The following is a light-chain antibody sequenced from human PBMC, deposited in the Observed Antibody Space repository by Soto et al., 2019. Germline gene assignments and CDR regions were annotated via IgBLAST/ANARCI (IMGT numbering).Light chain of an antibody. CDR3: CSFVGRRTFFA. V-gene: IGLV2-23*01. Sequence: QSALTQPASVSGSPGQSITISCTGTSSDVGSDNLVSWYQQHPGKAPKLMIYEGSKRPLGVSNRFSGSKSGDTASLTISGLQAEDEADYYCCSFVGRRTFFAFGTGTKLTVL. CDR2: EGS. CDR1: SSDVGSDNL. J-gene: IGLJ1*01.